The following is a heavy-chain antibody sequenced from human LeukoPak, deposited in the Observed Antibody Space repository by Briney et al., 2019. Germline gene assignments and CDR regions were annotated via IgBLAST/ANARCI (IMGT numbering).Heavy chain of an antibody. D-gene: IGHD3-22*01. CDR1: GGSISSGDYY. CDR3: ARTWVFSSGYPIEYFQH. Sequence: PSQTLSLTCTVSGGSISSGDYYWSWIRQPPGKGLEWIGYIYYSGSTYYNPSLKSRVTISVDTSKNQFSLKLSSVTAADTAVYYCARTWVFSSGYPIEYFQHWGQGTLVTVSS. CDR2: IYYSGST. V-gene: IGHV4-30-4*08. J-gene: IGHJ1*01.